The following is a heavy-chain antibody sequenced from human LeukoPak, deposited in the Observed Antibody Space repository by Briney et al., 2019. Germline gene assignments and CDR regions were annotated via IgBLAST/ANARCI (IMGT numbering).Heavy chain of an antibody. CDR1: GYSFTSYW. J-gene: IGHJ4*02. CDR2: IYPGDSDT. D-gene: IGHD2-15*01. V-gene: IGHV5-51*01. CDR3: ARREGDCSGGSCLKPGFDY. Sequence: GESLKISCKGSGYSFTSYWIGWVRQMPGKGLEWMGIIYPGDSDTRYSPSFQGQVTISADKSISTAYLQWSSLKASDTAMYYCARREGDCSGGSCLKPGFDYWGQGTLVTVSS.